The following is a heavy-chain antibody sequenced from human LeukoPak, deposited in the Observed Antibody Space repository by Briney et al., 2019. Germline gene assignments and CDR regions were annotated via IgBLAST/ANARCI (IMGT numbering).Heavy chain of an antibody. Sequence: PGGSLRLSCAASGFTFSSYWMSWVRQAPGKGLEWVANIKQDGSEKYYVDSVKGRFTISRDNAKNSLYLQMNSLRAEDTAVYYCARGYCDSSGYYDLWGQGTMVTVSS. V-gene: IGHV3-7*01. D-gene: IGHD3-22*01. CDR2: IKQDGSEK. J-gene: IGHJ3*01. CDR1: GFTFSSYW. CDR3: ARGYCDSSGYYDL.